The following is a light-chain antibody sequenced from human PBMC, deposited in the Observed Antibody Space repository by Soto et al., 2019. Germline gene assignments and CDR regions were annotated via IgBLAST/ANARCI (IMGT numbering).Light chain of an antibody. CDR2: GAS. CDR1: QSLSSNY. V-gene: IGKV3-20*01. J-gene: IGKJ3*01. CDR3: QQYGSSLFT. Sequence: EIVLTQSPGTLSLSPGERATLSCRASQSLSSNYLAWYQQKPGQAPRLLIYGASTRATGIPSRFSGSGSGTDFTLTISSLEPEDFAVYYCQQYGSSLFTFGPGTKVDIK.